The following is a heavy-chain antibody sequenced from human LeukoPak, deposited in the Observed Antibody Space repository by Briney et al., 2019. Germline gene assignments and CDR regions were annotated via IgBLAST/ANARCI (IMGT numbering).Heavy chain of an antibody. CDR1: GGSISSYY. D-gene: IGHD6-6*01. CDR2: IYYSGST. V-gene: IGHV4-59*01. Sequence: SETLSLTCTVSGGSISSYYWSWIRQPPGKGLEWIGYIYYSGSTNYNPSLKSRVTISVDTSKNQFSLKLSSVTAADTAVHYCARAYSSSSFDYWGQGTLVTVSS. J-gene: IGHJ4*02. CDR3: ARAYSSSSFDY.